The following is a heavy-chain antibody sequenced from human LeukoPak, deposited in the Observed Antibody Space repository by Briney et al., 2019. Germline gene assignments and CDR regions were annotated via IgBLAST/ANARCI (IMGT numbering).Heavy chain of an antibody. D-gene: IGHD3-22*01. CDR3: ARDLTMIVVVNVFDY. CDR2: ISYDGSNK. V-gene: IGHV3-30-3*01. CDR1: GFTFSSYA. Sequence: PGGSLRLSCAASGFTFSSYAMHWVRQAPGKGLEWVAVISYDGSNKYYADSVKGRFTISRDNSKNTLYLQMNSLRAEDTAVYCCARDLTMIVVVNVFDYWGQGTLVTVSS. J-gene: IGHJ4*02.